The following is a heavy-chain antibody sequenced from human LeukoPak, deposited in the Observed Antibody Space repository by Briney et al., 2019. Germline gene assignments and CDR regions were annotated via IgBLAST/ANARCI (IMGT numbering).Heavy chain of an antibody. CDR3: ARVGMQGGDYFDY. CDR2: IYYSGST. CDR1: GGSITNDDYY. D-gene: IGHD7-27*01. J-gene: IGHJ4*02. Sequence: SQTLSLPCTVSGGSITNDDYYWNWIRQPPGKGLEWIGYIYYSGSTNYNPSLKSRVTISVDTSKNQFSLKLSSETAADTAVYYCARVGMQGGDYFDYWGQGTLVTVSS. V-gene: IGHV4-61*08.